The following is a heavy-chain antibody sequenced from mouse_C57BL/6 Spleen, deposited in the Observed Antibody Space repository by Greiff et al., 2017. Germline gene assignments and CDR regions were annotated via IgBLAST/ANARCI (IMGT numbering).Heavy chain of an antibody. D-gene: IGHD2-1*01. J-gene: IGHJ3*01. V-gene: IGHV1-64*01. CDR2: IHPNSGST. CDR1: GYTFTSYW. Sequence: QVQLKQPGAELVKPGASVKLSCKASGYTFTSYWMNWVKQRPGKGLEWIGMIHPNSGSTNYNEKFKSKTTLTVDKSSITAYMQLSSLTSEDSAVYYCARSTTGFAYWGQGTLVTVSA. CDR3: ARSTTGFAY.